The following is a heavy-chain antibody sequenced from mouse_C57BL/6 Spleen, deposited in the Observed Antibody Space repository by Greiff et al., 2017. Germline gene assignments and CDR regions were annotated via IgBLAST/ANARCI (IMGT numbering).Heavy chain of an antibody. CDR2: ISDGGSYT. V-gene: IGHV5-4*03. CDR1: GFTFSSYA. D-gene: IGHD1-1*01. CDR3: ARDYYGNAY. Sequence: DVKLVESGGGLVKPGGSLKLSCAASGFTFSSYAMSWVRQTPEKRLEWVATISDGGSYTYYPDNVKGRFTISRDNAKNNLYLQMSHLKSEDTAMYYCARDYYGNAYWGQGTLVTVSA. J-gene: IGHJ3*01.